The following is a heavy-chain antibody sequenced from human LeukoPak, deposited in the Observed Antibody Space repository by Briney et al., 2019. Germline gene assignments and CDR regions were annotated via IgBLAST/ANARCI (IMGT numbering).Heavy chain of an antibody. CDR1: GFTVSSNY. V-gene: IGHV3-66*01. Sequence: GGSLRLSCAASGFTVSSNYMSWVRQAPGKGLEWVSVIYSGGSTYYADSVKGRFTISRDNSKNTLYLQMNSLRVEDTGIYYCARDPALRPAPVNYFDPWGQGTLVTVSS. D-gene: IGHD2-2*01. CDR3: ARDPALRPAPVNYFDP. CDR2: IYSGGST. J-gene: IGHJ5*02.